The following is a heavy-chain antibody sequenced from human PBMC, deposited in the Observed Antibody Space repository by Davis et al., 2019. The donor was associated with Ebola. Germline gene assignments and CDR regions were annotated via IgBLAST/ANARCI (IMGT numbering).Heavy chain of an antibody. J-gene: IGHJ3*01. CDR3: ARGPTVTGTGNSFDL. D-gene: IGHD1-1*01. CDR2: IKQDGSEK. CDR1: GFTFSSYW. V-gene: IGHV3-7*01. Sequence: GESLKISCAASGFTFSSYWMSWVRQAPGKGLEWVANIKQDGSEKYYVDSVKGRFTISRDNAKNSLYLQMNSLTAEDTAVYYCARGPTVTGTGNSFDLWGQGTGVTISS.